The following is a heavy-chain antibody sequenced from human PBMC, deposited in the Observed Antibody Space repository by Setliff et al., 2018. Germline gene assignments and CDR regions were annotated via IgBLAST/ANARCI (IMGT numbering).Heavy chain of an antibody. CDR3: ARDGGLLQFLEWSRSYMDV. CDR1: GFTFSSYW. Sequence: GGSLRLSCAASGFTFSSYWMHWVRQAPGKGLEWVSYISYSGSTMYYADSVKGRFTISRDNAKNTLYLQMNSLRAEDTAVYYCARDGGLLQFLEWSRSYMDVWGKGTTVTVSS. J-gene: IGHJ6*03. CDR2: ISYSGSTM. V-gene: IGHV3-48*04. D-gene: IGHD3-3*01.